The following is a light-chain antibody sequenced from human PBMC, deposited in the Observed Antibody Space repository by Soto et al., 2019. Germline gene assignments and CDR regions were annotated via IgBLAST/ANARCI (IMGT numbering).Light chain of an antibody. CDR1: QSISSY. CDR2: AAS. Sequence: DIQMTQSPSSLSASVGDRVTITCRASQSISSYLNWYQQKPGKAPNLLIYAASSLQSGVPSRFSGSGSGTDFTLTISSLQPEDFATYYCQQSYSTPYTFGQGTKLEFK. J-gene: IGKJ2*01. V-gene: IGKV1-39*01. CDR3: QQSYSTPYT.